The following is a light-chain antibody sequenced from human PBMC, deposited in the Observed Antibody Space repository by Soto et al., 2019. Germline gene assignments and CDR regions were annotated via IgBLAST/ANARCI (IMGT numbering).Light chain of an antibody. CDR1: SSDVGGYNF. J-gene: IGLJ2*01. Sequence: QSALTQPASVSGSPGQSITISCTGTSSDVGGYNFVSWYQQHPGKAPKLVIYEVINRPSGVSNRFSGSKSGNTASLTISGLQAEDEADYYCSSYASGSTVFGGGTKLTVL. V-gene: IGLV2-14*03. CDR2: EVI. CDR3: SSYASGSTV.